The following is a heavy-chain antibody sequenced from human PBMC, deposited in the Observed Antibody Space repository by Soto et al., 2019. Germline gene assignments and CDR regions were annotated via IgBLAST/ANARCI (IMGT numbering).Heavy chain of an antibody. V-gene: IGHV1-69*02. CDR1: GGSFISYT. CDR3: AKSLLFVDHAYMDV. J-gene: IGHJ6*03. Sequence: QVQLVQSGAEVKKPGSSVKVSCEASGGSFISYTFTWVRQAPGQGLEWMGRIIPIQGRANYAWKLQDRVTITADRATKTVYMELRSLRPEDTAVYYCAKSLLFVDHAYMDVWGKGTTVTVSS. CDR2: IIPIQGRA. D-gene: IGHD2-21*01.